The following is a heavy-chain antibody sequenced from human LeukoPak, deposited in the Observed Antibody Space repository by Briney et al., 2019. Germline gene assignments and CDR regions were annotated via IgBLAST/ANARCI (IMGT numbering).Heavy chain of an antibody. V-gene: IGHV4-39*01. D-gene: IGHD6-25*01. Sequence: SETLSLTCTVSGGPISSSSYFWGWIRQPPGKGLEWGGSFHYSGSTYYNPSLKRRVTISVDTSRNQLSLKLNSVTAADTAVYCFSMRLSLSLAAAFDIWGQGTVVTVSS. CDR3: SMRLSLSLAAAFDI. J-gene: IGHJ3*02. CDR2: FHYSGST. CDR1: GGPISSSSYF.